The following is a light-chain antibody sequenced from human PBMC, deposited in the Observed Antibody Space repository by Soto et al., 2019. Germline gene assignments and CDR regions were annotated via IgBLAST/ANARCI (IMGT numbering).Light chain of an antibody. Sequence: IVMTQSPATLSVSPCEIATLSCRASQSLGGSLAWYQQKPGQAPRLLIYGASTRVTGIPARFSGSGSGTEFTLTISSLQSEDFAVYYCQQYKNGWTFGQGTKVDIK. V-gene: IGKV3-15*01. CDR1: QSLGGS. CDR2: GAS. J-gene: IGKJ1*01. CDR3: QQYKNGWT.